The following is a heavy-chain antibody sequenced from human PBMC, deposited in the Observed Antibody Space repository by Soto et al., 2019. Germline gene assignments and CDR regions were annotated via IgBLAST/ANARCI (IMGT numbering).Heavy chain of an antibody. CDR1: GGSFSDYS. Sequence: QVQLQQWGAGLLKPSETLSLTCAVDGGSFSDYSWTWIRQPPGKGLEWIGEIYHSGATSYRPSLKSRVSISVDTSKKHFSLILNSVTAADTAVYYCARGNGIAVIELEDIHFDNWGQGALVTVSS. V-gene: IGHV4-34*01. D-gene: IGHD1-1*01. CDR2: IYHSGAT. CDR3: ARGNGIAVIELEDIHFDN. J-gene: IGHJ4*02.